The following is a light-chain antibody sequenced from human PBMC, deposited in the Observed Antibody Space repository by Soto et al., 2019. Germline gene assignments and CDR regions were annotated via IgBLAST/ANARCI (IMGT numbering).Light chain of an antibody. V-gene: IGKV1-5*03. CDR2: KAS. Sequence: DMQMTQSPSTLSASVGDRVTITCRASQSISSWLAWFQQRPGRAPKFLIYKASSLKNGVPLRFSGSGSGTDFTLTISSLQPEDFATYYCQQSYSTPFTFGPGTKVDIK. J-gene: IGKJ3*01. CDR3: QQSYSTPFT. CDR1: QSISSW.